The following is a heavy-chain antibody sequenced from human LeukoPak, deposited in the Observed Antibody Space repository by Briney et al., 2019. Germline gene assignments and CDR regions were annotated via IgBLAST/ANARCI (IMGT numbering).Heavy chain of an antibody. J-gene: IGHJ4*02. CDR1: GFTFSSHW. D-gene: IGHD6-19*01. V-gene: IGHV3-7*03. Sequence: PGGSLRLSCTASGFTFSSHWMTWVRQPPGKGLEWVANIKEDGSVKYYVDSVKGRFTISRDNIKNVLHLQMNSLRADDTAVYFCARDSTWLLDYWGQGTLITVSS. CDR3: ARDSTWLLDY. CDR2: IKEDGSVK.